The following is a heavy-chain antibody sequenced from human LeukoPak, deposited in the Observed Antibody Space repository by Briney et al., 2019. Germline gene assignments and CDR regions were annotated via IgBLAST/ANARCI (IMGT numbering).Heavy chain of an antibody. CDR3: ASDAGSNY. CDR1: GYSISSGYY. Sequence: SETLSLTCTVSGYSISSGYYWGWIRQPPGKGLEWIGSIYHSGSTYYNPSLKSRVIISVDTSKNQFSLKLSSVTAADTAVYYCASDAGSNYWGQGTLVTVSS. J-gene: IGHJ4*02. V-gene: IGHV4-38-2*02. CDR2: IYHSGST. D-gene: IGHD3-10*01.